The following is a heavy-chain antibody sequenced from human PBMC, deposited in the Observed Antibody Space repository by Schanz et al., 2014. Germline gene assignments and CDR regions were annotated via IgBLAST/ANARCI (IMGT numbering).Heavy chain of an antibody. V-gene: IGHV1-18*01. CDR3: ARGIGGYGANNYFDY. Sequence: QVQLVQSGAEVKKPGASVKVSCKASGYTFTSYGISWVRQAPGQGLEWMGWISAYNGNTKYPQKLQGRVTMTTDTFTSTAYMELRSLRSEDTAVYSCARGIGGYGANNYFDYWGQGTLVTVSS. CDR2: ISAYNGNT. CDR1: GYTFTSYG. J-gene: IGHJ4*02. D-gene: IGHD5-12*01.